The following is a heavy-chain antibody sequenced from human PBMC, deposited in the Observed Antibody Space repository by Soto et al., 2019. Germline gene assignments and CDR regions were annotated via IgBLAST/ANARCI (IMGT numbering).Heavy chain of an antibody. J-gene: IGHJ6*02. V-gene: IGHV3-48*02. CDR2: ISSSNSTI. CDR3: ARDAYGDYVVYGMDV. CDR1: GFTFSSYS. D-gene: IGHD4-17*01. Sequence: GGSLRLSCAASGFTFSSYSMNWVRQAPGKGLEWVSYISSSNSTIYYADSVKGRFTISRDNAKNSLYLQMNSLRDEDTAVYYCARDAYGDYVVYGMDVWGQGTTVTVSS.